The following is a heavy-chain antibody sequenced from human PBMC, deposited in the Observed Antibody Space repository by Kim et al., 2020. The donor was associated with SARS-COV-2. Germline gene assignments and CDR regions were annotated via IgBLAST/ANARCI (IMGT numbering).Heavy chain of an antibody. V-gene: IGHV3-23*01. Sequence: ADAVKGRFTISRDNSKNTLYLQMNSLRAEDTAVYYCAKGRYSNNYYGMDVWGQGTTVTVSS. J-gene: IGHJ6*02. CDR3: AKGRYSNNYYGMDV. D-gene: IGHD4-4*01.